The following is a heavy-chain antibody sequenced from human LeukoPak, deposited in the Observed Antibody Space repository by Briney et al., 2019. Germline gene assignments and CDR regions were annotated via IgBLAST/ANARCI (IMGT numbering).Heavy chain of an antibody. CDR2: IYYSGIT. CDR1: GGSISSSNYY. CDR3: ARLLIYCSSTSCHFDY. V-gene: IGHV4-39*01. Sequence: TSETLSLTCTVSGGSISSSNYYWGWIRQPPGKGLEWIGSIYYSGITYYNPSLKSRVTISVDTSNNQFSLKLSSVTAADTAMYYCARLLIYCSSTSCHFDYWGQGTLVTVSS. J-gene: IGHJ4*02. D-gene: IGHD2-2*01.